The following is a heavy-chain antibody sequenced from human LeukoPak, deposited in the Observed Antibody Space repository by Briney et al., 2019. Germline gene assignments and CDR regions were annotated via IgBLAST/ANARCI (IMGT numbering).Heavy chain of an antibody. CDR1: GFTFSSYA. D-gene: IGHD3-22*01. V-gene: IGHV3-30-3*01. CDR2: ISYDGSNK. J-gene: IGHJ4*02. CDR3: ARDGGYYYDS. Sequence: GGSLRLSCAASGFTFSSYAMHWVRQAPGKGLEWVAVISYDGSNKYYAVSVKGRFTISRDNSKNTLYLQMNSLRAEDTAVYYCARDGGYYYDSWGQGTLVTVSS.